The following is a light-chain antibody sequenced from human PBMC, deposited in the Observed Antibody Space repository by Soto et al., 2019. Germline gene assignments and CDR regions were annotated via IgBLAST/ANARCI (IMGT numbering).Light chain of an antibody. CDR2: GAS. CDR3: QQYDNWPIT. CDR1: QSVSSN. Sequence: DIVMTQSPATLSVSPGERATLSCRASQSVSSNLAWYQQKPGQAPRLHISGASTRATGIPARLSGSGSGTEFTLTISSLRSEDFAVYYCQQYDNWPITFGQGTRLEIK. V-gene: IGKV3-15*01. J-gene: IGKJ5*01.